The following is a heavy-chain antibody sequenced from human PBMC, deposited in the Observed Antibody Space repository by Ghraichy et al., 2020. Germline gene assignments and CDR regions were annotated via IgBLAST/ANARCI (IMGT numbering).Heavy chain of an antibody. CDR1: GGSISSGGYS. Sequence: SETLSLTCAVSGGSISSGGYSWSWIRQPPGKGLEWIGYIYHSGSTYYNPSLKSRVTISVDRSKNQFSLKLSSVTAADTAVYYCARGLYSSGSYSLGYWGQGTLVTVSS. D-gene: IGHD3-10*01. V-gene: IGHV4-30-2*01. J-gene: IGHJ4*02. CDR3: ARGLYSSGSYSLGY. CDR2: IYHSGST.